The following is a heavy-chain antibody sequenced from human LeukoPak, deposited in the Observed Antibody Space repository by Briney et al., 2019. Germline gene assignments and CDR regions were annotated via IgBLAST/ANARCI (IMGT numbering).Heavy chain of an antibody. CDR1: GGTFSSYA. CDR3: ARVDSGSCYFDY. CDR2: IIPIFGTA. D-gene: IGHD1-26*01. V-gene: IGHV1-69*05. J-gene: IGHJ4*02. Sequence: SVKVSCKASGGTFSSYAISWVRQAPGQGLEWMGGIIPIFGTANYAQKFQGRVTITTDESTSTAYMELSSLRSEDTAVYYCARVDSGSCYFDYWGQGTLVTVSS.